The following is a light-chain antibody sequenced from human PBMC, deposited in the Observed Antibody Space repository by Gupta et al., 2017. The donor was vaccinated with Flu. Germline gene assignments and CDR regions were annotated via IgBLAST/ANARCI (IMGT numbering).Light chain of an antibody. CDR1: SSNIGAGYD. V-gene: IGLV1-40*01. CDR2: GNS. CDR3: QSYDSSLNGSE. Sequence: QSVLTQPPSVSGAPGQRVTISCTGSSSNIGAGYDVHWYQQLPGTAPKLLIYGNSNRPSGVPDRFSASKSGTSASLAITGLQVEDEADYYCQSYDSSLNGSEFGGGTRLTVV. J-gene: IGLJ2*01.